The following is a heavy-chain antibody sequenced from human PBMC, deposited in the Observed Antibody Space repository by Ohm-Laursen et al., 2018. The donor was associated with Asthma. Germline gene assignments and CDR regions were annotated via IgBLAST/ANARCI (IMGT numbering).Heavy chain of an antibody. Sequence: GSLRLSCAASGFSFSSYSMNWVRQAPGKGLEWVSSISSSNSYTYYADSVKGRFTISRDNAKNSLSLQMNSLRAEDTAVYYCARDDDDYGDYRADFDYWGQGTLVTVSS. D-gene: IGHD4-17*01. CDR2: ISSSNSYT. CDR1: GFSFSSYS. J-gene: IGHJ4*02. V-gene: IGHV3-21*01. CDR3: ARDDDDYGDYRADFDY.